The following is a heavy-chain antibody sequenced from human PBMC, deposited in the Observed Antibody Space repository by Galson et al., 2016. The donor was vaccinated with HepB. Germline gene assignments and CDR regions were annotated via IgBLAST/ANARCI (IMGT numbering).Heavy chain of an antibody. J-gene: IGHJ3*02. CDR2: ISVVDDDT. D-gene: IGHD6-19*01. Sequence: SLRLSCAASGFTFSSYAMSWVRQAPGKGLEWVSAISVVDDDTYYADSVKGRFTIPRDNSRTTLYLQMNSLRAEDTALYYCAKDIQQWLVRGNDAFDIWGQGTMVTVSS. CDR3: AKDIQQWLVRGNDAFDI. V-gene: IGHV3-23*01. CDR1: GFTFSSYA.